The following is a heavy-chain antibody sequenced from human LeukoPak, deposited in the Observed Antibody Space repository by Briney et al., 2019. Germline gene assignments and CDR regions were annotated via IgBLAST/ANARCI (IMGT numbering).Heavy chain of an antibody. Sequence: SETLSLTCTVSGGSITGYYWNWIRQPAAQGLEWLGRVYSSGVSNYKPSPTSRVTMSVDTSKNQFSLKLTSLTAADTAVYYCAREEFLHEIDSSGYFVYWGQGTLVTVSS. J-gene: IGHJ4*02. V-gene: IGHV4-4*07. D-gene: IGHD3-22*01. CDR3: AREEFLHEIDSSGYFVY. CDR1: GGSITGYY. CDR2: VYSSGVS.